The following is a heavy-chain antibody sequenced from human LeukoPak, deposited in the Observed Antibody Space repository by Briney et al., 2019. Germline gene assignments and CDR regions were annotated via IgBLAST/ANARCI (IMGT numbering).Heavy chain of an antibody. V-gene: IGHV3-23*01. CDR2: ISGTGIST. Sequence: GGSLRLSCAASGFTFSSYAMTWVRQAPGKGLEWVSGISGTGISTYYADSVKGRFITSRDNSKNTVYLQMNSLRAEDTAIYYCAKQRSEVVPAALNYWGQGTLVTVSS. CDR3: AKQRSEVVPAALNY. D-gene: IGHD2-2*01. CDR1: GFTFSSYA. J-gene: IGHJ4*02.